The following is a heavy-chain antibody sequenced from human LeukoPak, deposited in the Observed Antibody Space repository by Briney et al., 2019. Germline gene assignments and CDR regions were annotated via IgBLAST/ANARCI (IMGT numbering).Heavy chain of an antibody. CDR2: INPSGGST. CDR3: ARAALTTATILVFDY. Sequence: ASVKVSCKASGYTFTSYYMHWVRQAPGQGLEWMGTINPSGGSTSYAQKFQGRVTMTRDTSTSTVYMELSSLRSEDTAVYYCARAALTTATILVFDYWGQGTLVTVSS. CDR1: GYTFTSYY. V-gene: IGHV1-46*01. D-gene: IGHD5-12*01. J-gene: IGHJ4*02.